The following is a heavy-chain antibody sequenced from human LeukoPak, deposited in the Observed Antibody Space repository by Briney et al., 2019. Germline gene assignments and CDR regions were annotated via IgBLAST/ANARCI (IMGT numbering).Heavy chain of an antibody. CDR1: GLTFSSYA. J-gene: IGHJ6*04. V-gene: IGHV3-23*01. CDR3: AKGGARPKITMVRGAKDYYYGMDV. Sequence: GGSLRLSCAASGLTFSSYAMSWVRQAPGKGLEWVSAISGSGGSTYYADSVKGRFTISRDNSKNTLYLQMNSLRAEDTAVYYCAKGGARPKITMVRGAKDYYYGMDVWGKGTTVTVSS. CDR2: ISGSGGST. D-gene: IGHD3-10*01.